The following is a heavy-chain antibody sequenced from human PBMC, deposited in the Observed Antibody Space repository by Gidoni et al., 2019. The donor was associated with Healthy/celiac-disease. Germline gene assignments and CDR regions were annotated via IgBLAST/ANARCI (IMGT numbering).Heavy chain of an antibody. CDR2: ISGSGGST. J-gene: IGHJ6*02. CDR1: GLPCSTYA. Sequence: EVQLLESGGGLVQPGGSLRLSWAASGLPCSTYAMSWVRQAPGKGLEWVSAISGSGGSTYYADSVKGRFTISRDNSKNTLYLQMNSLRAEDTAVYYCAKDLSSTRYRFNYGMDVWGQGTTVTVSS. V-gene: IGHV3-23*01. CDR3: AKDLSSTRYRFNYGMDV. D-gene: IGHD2-2*01.